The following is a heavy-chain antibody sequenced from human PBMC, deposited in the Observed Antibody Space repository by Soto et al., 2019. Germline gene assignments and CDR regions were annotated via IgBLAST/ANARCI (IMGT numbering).Heavy chain of an antibody. Sequence: SETLPVTCAVSSGSISSGNWWSWVRQPPGKGLEWIGEIYHSGSTNYNPSLKSRVTISVDKSKNQFSLKLSSVTAADTAVYYCATWSSGWYNFYGYWGQGTLVTVSS. J-gene: IGHJ4*02. CDR2: IYHSGST. CDR3: ATWSSGWYNFYGY. CDR1: SGSISSGNW. D-gene: IGHD6-19*01. V-gene: IGHV4-4*02.